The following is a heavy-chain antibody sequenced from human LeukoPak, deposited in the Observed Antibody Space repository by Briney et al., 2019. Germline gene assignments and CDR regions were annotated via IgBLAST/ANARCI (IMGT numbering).Heavy chain of an antibody. D-gene: IGHD3-3*01. CDR2: ITSSSSSI. V-gene: IGHV3-21*01. Sequence: GGSLRLSCVASGFTFSIYTMSWVRQAPGKGLEWVSSITSSSSSIYSADSVKGRLTISRDNAKNSLYLEMNSLRDEDTAAYYCARDLAWGGYWGQGTLVTVSS. J-gene: IGHJ4*02. CDR1: GFTFSIYT. CDR3: ARDLAWGGY.